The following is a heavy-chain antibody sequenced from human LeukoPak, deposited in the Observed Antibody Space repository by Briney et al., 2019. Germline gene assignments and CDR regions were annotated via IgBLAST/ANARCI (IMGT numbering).Heavy chain of an antibody. Sequence: GSLRLSCAASGFPFSTYSMNWVRPAPGKGLEWVSSISSSSSYIYYADSVKGRFTISRDNAKNSLYLQMNSLRADDTAVYYCARFAAGGSYYYYMDVWGKGTTVTVSS. CDR3: ARFAAGGSYYYYMDV. CDR1: GFPFSTYS. J-gene: IGHJ6*03. CDR2: ISSSSSYI. V-gene: IGHV3-21*01. D-gene: IGHD6-25*01.